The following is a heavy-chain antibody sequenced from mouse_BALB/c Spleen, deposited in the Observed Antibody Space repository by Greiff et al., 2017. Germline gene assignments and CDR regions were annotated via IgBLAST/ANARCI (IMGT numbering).Heavy chain of an antibody. J-gene: IGHJ4*01. V-gene: IGHV5-17*02. CDR3: ARSIFYCGSSYAMDY. CDR1: GFTFSSFG. CDR2: ISSGSSTI. D-gene: IGHD1-1*01. Sequence: EVQLVESGGGLVQPGGSRKLSCAASGFTFSSFGMHWVRQAPEKGLEWVAYISSGSSTIYYADTVKGRFTISRDNPKNTLFLQMTSLRSEDTAMYYCARSIFYCGSSYAMDYWGQGTSVTVSS.